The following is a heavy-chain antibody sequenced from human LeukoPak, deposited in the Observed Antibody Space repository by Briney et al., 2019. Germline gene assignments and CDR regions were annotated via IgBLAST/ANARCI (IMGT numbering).Heavy chain of an antibody. D-gene: IGHD6-13*01. CDR1: GYTFTSYY. V-gene: IGHV1-46*01. CDR3: GSGSSRTGKIDY. CDR2: INPSGGST. Sequence: ASAKVSCKASGYTFTSYYMHWVRQAPGQGLEWMGIINPSGGSTSYAQKFQGRVTMTRDTSTSTVYMELSSLRSEDTAVYYCGSGSSRTGKIDYWGQGTLVTVSS. J-gene: IGHJ4*02.